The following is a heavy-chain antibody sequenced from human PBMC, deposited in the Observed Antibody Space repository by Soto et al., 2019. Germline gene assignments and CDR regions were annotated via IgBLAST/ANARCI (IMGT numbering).Heavy chain of an antibody. J-gene: IGHJ4*02. D-gene: IGHD6-6*01. Sequence: SETLSLTCTVSGGSISSSSDWWGWVRQPPGKGLEWIASIYHSGATYYNPSLKSRVTISVDTSKNQFSLKVTSVTAADTAVYYCARLTGSSFFTYWGQGTLVTVSS. CDR2: IYHSGAT. CDR1: GGSISSSSDW. V-gene: IGHV4-39*01. CDR3: ARLTGSSFFTY.